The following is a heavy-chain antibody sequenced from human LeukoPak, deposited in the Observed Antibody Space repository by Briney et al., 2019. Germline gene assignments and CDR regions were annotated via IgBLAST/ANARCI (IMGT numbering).Heavy chain of an antibody. J-gene: IGHJ4*02. D-gene: IGHD1-26*01. CDR2: ISGSGGST. CDR1: GFTFSSYA. V-gene: IGHV3-23*01. Sequence: GGSLRLSCAASGFTFSSYAMSWVRQAPGKGLEWVSAISGSGGSTYYADSVKGRFTISRDNSKNTLYLQMNSLRAEDAAVYYCAKGIEGAQLPYYFDYWGQGTLVTVSS. CDR3: AKGIEGAQLPYYFDY.